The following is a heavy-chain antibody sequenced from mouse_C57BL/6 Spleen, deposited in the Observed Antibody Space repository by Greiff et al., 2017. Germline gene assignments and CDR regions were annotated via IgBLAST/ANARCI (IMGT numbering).Heavy chain of an antibody. D-gene: IGHD2-12*01. J-gene: IGHJ2*01. V-gene: IGHV1-82*01. CDR2: IYPGDGDT. CDR3: ARLRQGDCFDY. CDR1: GYAFSSSW. Sequence: VQLQQSGPELVKPGASVKISCKASGYAFSSSWMNWVKQRPGKGLEWIGRIYPGDGDTNYNGKFKGKATLTADKSSSTAYMQLSSLTSEDSAVYFCARLRQGDCFDYWGQGTTLTVSS.